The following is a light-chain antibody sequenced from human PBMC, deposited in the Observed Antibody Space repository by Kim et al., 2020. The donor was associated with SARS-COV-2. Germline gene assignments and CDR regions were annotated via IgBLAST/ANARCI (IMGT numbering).Light chain of an antibody. CDR3: QTWGTGTVV. CDR1: SGHSSYS. J-gene: IGLJ2*01. CDR2: LNSDGSH. V-gene: IGLV4-69*01. Sequence: ASVKLTCTLSSGHSSYSIEWHQQQPEKGPRYLMKLNSDGSHSKGDGIPDRFSGSSSGAERHLTISSLQSDDEADYYCQTWGTGTVVFGGGTKLTVL.